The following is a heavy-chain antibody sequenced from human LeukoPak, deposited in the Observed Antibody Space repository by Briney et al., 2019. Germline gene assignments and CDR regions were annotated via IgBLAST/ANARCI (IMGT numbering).Heavy chain of an antibody. CDR1: GGSFSGYY. J-gene: IGHJ4*02. V-gene: IGHV4-34*01. CDR2: INHSGST. CDR3: ARRVKLRTGYTGFDY. D-gene: IGHD3/OR15-3a*01. Sequence: SETLSLTCAVYGGSFSGYYWSWIRQPPGKGLEWIGEINHSGSTNYNPSLKSRVTISVDTSKNQFSLKLSSVTAADTAVYYCARRVKLRTGYTGFDYRGQGTLVTVSS.